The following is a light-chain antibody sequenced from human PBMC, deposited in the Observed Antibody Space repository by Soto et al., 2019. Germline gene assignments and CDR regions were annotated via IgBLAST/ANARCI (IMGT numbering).Light chain of an antibody. CDR2: NNN. Sequence: QSVLTQPPSASGTPGQRVTISCSGSSSNIGSNTENWYQQHPGTAPKLLIYNNNKRPSGVPDRFSGSKSGTSAALAISGLQSEEEADYYCAAWDDSLNGLVFGTGTKLTVL. CDR1: SSNIGSNT. J-gene: IGLJ1*01. V-gene: IGLV1-44*01. CDR3: AAWDDSLNGLV.